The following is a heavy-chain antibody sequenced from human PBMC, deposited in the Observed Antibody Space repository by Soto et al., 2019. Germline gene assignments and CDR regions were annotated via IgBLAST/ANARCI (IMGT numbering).Heavy chain of an antibody. J-gene: IGHJ3*02. V-gene: IGHV1-2*02. Sequence: ASVKVSCKASGYMFTGYYIHWVRQAPGQGLEWMGWINPNSGGTKYAEKFQGRVSMTGDMSITTAYLELSSLTSDDTAVYYCATDRVAFDMWGQGTKFPVSS. CDR3: ATDRVAFDM. CDR1: GYMFTGYY. D-gene: IGHD3-22*01. CDR2: INPNSGGT.